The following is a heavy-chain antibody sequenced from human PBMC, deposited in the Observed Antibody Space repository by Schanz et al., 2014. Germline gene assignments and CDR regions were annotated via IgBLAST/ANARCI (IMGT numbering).Heavy chain of an antibody. CDR2: IEFSGGTT. V-gene: IGHV3-66*01. D-gene: IGHD6-13*01. CDR3: AKDLAAVGGFDY. Sequence: EVQLVESGGDLVQPGGSQRLSCAASGFIVSSTYMTWVRQAPGKGLEWVSGIEFSGGTTYYADSVKGRFTMSRDNSKNTLDLQMNSLRAEDTAIYYCAKDLAAVGGFDYWGQGSLVTVSP. J-gene: IGHJ4*02. CDR1: GFIVSSTY.